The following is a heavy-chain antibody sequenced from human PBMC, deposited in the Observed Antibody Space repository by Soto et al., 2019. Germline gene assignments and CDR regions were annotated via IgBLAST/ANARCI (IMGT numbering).Heavy chain of an antibody. CDR2: IYYSGST. Sequence: SETLSLTCTVSDGSISSDYWSWIRQPPGKGLEWIGFIYYSGSTNYNPSLKSRVTISVDTSKNQFSLKLSSVTAADTAVYYCARGTTVPYAAYWGQGTLVTVSS. CDR3: ARGTTVPYAAY. J-gene: IGHJ4*02. D-gene: IGHD4-17*01. CDR1: DGSISSDY. V-gene: IGHV4-59*01.